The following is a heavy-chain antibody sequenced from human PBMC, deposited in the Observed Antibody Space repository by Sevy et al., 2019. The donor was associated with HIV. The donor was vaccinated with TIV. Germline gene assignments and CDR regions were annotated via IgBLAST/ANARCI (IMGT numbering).Heavy chain of an antibody. CDR1: GGSISSSSYY. CDR3: ASEDIVVVPAAIRNYYYYYMDV. CDR2: IYYSGST. J-gene: IGHJ6*03. V-gene: IGHV4-39*01. Sequence: SDTLSLTCTVSGGSISSSSYYWGWIRQPPGKGLEWIGSIYYSGSTYYNPSLKSRVTISVDTSKNQFSLKLSSVTAADTAVYYCASEDIVVVPAAIRNYYYYYMDVWGKGTTVTVSS. D-gene: IGHD2-2*02.